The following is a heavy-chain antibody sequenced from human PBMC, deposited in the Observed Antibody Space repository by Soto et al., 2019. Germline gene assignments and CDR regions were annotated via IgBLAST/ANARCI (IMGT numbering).Heavy chain of an antibody. CDR1: GGTISGYY. CDR2: IYSSGNT. V-gene: IGHV4-4*07. CDR3: ARGQRFSDWFDP. D-gene: IGHD3-3*01. Sequence: KPSETLSLTCSVSGGTISGYYWTWIRQPAGKGPEWIGRIYSSGNTKYNPSLQSRVTMSLDTSNNQFSLRLTSVTAADTAVYYCARGQRFSDWFDPWGQGTLVTVSS. J-gene: IGHJ5*02.